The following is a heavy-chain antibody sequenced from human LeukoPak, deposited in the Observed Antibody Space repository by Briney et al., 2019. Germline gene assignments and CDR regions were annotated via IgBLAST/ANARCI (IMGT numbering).Heavy chain of an antibody. CDR1: GFTFSSYA. CDR2: ISGSGGST. Sequence: GGSLRLSCAASGFTFSSYAMSWVRQAPGKGLEWVSAISGSGGSTYYADFVKGRFTISRDNSKNTLYLQMNSLRAEDTAVYYCAKVATMGDYYGMDVWGQGTTVTVSS. V-gene: IGHV3-23*01. D-gene: IGHD5-12*01. CDR3: AKVATMGDYYGMDV. J-gene: IGHJ6*02.